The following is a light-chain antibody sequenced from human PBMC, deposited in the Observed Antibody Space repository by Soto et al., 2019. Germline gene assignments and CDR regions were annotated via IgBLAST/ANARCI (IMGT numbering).Light chain of an antibody. CDR2: GAS. CDR3: QQYARSTT. V-gene: IGKV3-20*01. J-gene: IGKJ5*01. Sequence: EIVLTQSPGTLSSSPGERVTLPCRASQSVGGSFLAWYHQKPGQAPRLLMSGASSRASGIPNRFSGSGSGTDFTLTIRRLEPEDFGIYYCQQYARSTTFGQGTRLEIK. CDR1: QSVGGSF.